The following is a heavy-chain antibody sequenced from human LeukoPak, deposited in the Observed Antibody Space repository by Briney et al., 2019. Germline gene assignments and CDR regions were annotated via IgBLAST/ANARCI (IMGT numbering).Heavy chain of an antibody. V-gene: IGHV4-59*12. CDR2: IYYSGST. J-gene: IGHJ4*02. CDR1: GGSISSYY. CDR3: ARAVAGYSGYESYYFDY. Sequence: PSETLSLTCTVSGGSISSYYWSWIRQPPGKGLEWIGYIYYSGSTYYNPSLKSRVTISVDTSKNQFSLKLSSVTAADTAVYYCARAVAGYSGYESYYFDYWGQGTLVTVSS. D-gene: IGHD5-12*01.